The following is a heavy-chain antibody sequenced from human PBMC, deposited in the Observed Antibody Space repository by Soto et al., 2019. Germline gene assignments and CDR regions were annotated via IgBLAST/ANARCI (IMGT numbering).Heavy chain of an antibody. CDR2: ISSSSSTI. D-gene: IGHD3-22*01. J-gene: IGHJ3*02. CDR1: GFTFSSYS. CDR3: AREGDYYDSSGYYYGGGFDI. Sequence: PGGSLRLSCAASGFTFSSYSMNWVRQAPGKGLEWVSYISSSSSTIYYADSVKGRFTISRDNAKNSLYLQMNSLRAEDTAVYYCAREGDYYDSSGYYYGGGFDIWGQGTMVTVSS. V-gene: IGHV3-48*01.